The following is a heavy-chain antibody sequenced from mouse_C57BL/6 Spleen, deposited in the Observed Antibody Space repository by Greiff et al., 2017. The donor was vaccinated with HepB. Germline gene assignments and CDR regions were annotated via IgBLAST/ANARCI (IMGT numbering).Heavy chain of an antibody. J-gene: IGHJ3*01. CDR1: GYTFTDYE. Sequence: QVQLQQSGAELVRPGASVTLSCKASGYTFTDYEMHWVKQTPVHGLEWIGAIDPETGGTAYNQKFKGKAILTADKSSSTAYMELRSLTSEDSAVYYSTTNGGNYYGWFAYWGQGTLVTVSA. CDR2: IDPETGGT. CDR3: TTNGGNYYGWFAY. D-gene: IGHD1-1*01. V-gene: IGHV1-15*01.